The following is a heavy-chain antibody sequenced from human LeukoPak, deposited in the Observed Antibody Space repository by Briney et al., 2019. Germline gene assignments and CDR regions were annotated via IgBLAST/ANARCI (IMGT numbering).Heavy chain of an antibody. D-gene: IGHD2-8*01. CDR2: ITGSGGST. CDR1: GFTFSSYA. J-gene: IGHJ4*02. V-gene: IGHV3-23*01. Sequence: GGSLRLSCAASGFTFSSYAVSWVRQAPGKGLEWVSRITGSGGSTYSADSVKGRFTISRDNSKNTLYLQTNSLRAEDTALYYCAKDRSCTNDICHGDFDYWGQGTLVTVSS. CDR3: AKDRSCTNDICHGDFDY.